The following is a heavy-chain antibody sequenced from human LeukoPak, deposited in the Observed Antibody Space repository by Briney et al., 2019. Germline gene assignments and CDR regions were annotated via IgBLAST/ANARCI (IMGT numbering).Heavy chain of an antibody. D-gene: IGHD3-3*01. CDR1: GFTFSSYE. CDR3: AGHFGAWHYFDY. J-gene: IGHJ4*02. Sequence: HSGGSLRLSCAASGFTFSSYEMNWVRQAPGKGLEWVSYISSSGSTIYYADSVKGRFTISGDNSKNTLYLQMNSLRPEDTAVYYCAGHFGAWHYFDYWGQGTLVTVSS. CDR2: ISSSGSTI. V-gene: IGHV3-48*03.